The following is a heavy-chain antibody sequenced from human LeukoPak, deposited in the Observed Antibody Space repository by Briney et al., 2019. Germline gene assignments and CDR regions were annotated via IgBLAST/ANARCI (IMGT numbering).Heavy chain of an antibody. Sequence: SETLSLTCTVSGGSISSSSYYWGWIRQPPGKGLEWIGSIYYSGSTYYNPSLKSRVTISVDTSKNQFSLKLSSVTAADTAVYYCARGIAVAGIVGYFDYWGQGTLVPVSS. V-gene: IGHV4-39*01. CDR3: ARGIAVAGIVGYFDY. D-gene: IGHD6-19*01. CDR2: IYYSGST. CDR1: GGSISSSSYY. J-gene: IGHJ4*02.